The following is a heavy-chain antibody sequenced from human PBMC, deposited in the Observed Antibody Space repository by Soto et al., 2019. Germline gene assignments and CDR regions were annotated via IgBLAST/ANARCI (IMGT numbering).Heavy chain of an antibody. J-gene: IGHJ4*02. CDR1: GFTFSDYY. CDR2: ISRSGSTI. CDR3: ARENFFGSGKPFDY. Sequence: GGSLRLSCAASGFTFSDYYMTWIRQAPGKGLEWVSSISRSGSTISYADSVKGRFTISRDNDKSSLYLQMNSLRAEDTAVYYCARENFFGSGKPFDYWGQGTPVTVSS. D-gene: IGHD3-10*01. V-gene: IGHV3-11*01.